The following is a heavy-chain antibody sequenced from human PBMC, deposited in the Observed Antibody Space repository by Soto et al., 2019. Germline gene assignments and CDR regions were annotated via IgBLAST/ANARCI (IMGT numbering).Heavy chain of an antibody. V-gene: IGHV4-59*01. Sequence: SETLSLTCTVSGGSISSYYWSWIRQPPGKGLEWIGYIYYSGSTNYNPSLKSRVTISVDTSKNQFSLKLSSVTAADTAVYYCARGSGWCIAARSAEYFQHWGQGTLVTVSS. CDR2: IYYSGST. CDR1: GGSISSYY. D-gene: IGHD6-6*01. CDR3: ARGSGWCIAARSAEYFQH. J-gene: IGHJ1*01.